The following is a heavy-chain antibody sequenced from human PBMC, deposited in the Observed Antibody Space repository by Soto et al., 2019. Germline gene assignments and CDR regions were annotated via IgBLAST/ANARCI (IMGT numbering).Heavy chain of an antibody. CDR1: GFTFNNFW. J-gene: IGHJ6*02. CDR3: ARDGGPSLYYYYYGMDV. D-gene: IGHD2-15*01. V-gene: IGHV3-7*05. Sequence: EVQLVESGGGLVQPGGSLRLSCAASGFTFNNFWMTWVRQAPGKGLEWVANIKYDGSEKYYVDSVKGRFTVSRDNAKNSLCLQMNSLRAEDTAVYYCARDGGPSLYYYYYGMDVWGRGTTVTVSS. CDR2: IKYDGSEK.